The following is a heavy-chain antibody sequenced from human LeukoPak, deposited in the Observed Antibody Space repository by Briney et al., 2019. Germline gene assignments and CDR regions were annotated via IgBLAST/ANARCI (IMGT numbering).Heavy chain of an antibody. CDR2: ISYDGSNK. CDR1: GYTFTGYY. J-gene: IGHJ4*02. Sequence: SCKASGYTFTGYYMHWVRQAPGQGLEWVAVISYDGSNKYYADSVKGRFTISRDNSKNTLYLQMNSLRAEDTAVYYCARDLLAYCGGDCLPGHYWGQGTLVTVSS. V-gene: IGHV3-30*16. CDR3: ARDLLAYCGGDCLPGHY. D-gene: IGHD2-21*02.